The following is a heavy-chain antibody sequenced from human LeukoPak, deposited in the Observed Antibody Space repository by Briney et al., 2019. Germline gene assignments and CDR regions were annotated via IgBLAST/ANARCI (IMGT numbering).Heavy chain of an antibody. CDR1: GFTFKNYA. CDR3: ARGKGIRYLEWLLSYH. J-gene: IGHJ5*02. Sequence: GGSLRLSCAGSGFTFKNYALHWIRQAPGKGLEWVAAISYERSNKDYADSVKGRFTISRDNSHNTVFLQMNSPRTEDTAVYFCARGKGIRYLEWLLSYHWGQGTLVTVSS. D-gene: IGHD3-3*01. CDR2: ISYERSNK. V-gene: IGHV3-30-3*01.